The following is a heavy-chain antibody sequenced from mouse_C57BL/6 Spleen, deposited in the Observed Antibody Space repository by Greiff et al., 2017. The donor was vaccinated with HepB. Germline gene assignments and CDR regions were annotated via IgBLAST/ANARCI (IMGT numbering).Heavy chain of an antibody. V-gene: IGHV5-6*02. CDR2: ISSGGSYT. D-gene: IGHD3-2*02. J-gene: IGHJ2*01. CDR1: GFTFSSYG. CDR3: ARLSSGPFDY. Sequence: DVMLVESGGDLVKPGGSLKLSCAASGFTFSSYGMSWVRQTPDKRLEWVATISSGGSYTYYPDSVKGRFTISRDNAKNTLYLQMSSLKSEDTAMYYCARLSSGPFDYWCQGTTLTVSS.